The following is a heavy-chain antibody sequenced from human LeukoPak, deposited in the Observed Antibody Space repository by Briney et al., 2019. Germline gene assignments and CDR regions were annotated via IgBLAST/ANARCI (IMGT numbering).Heavy chain of an antibody. CDR2: IYHSGST. D-gene: IGHD6-13*01. CDR1: GGSISSSNW. V-gene: IGHV4-4*02. CDR3: ATSKRTAAGPFDY. J-gene: IGHJ4*02. Sequence: PSETLSLTCAVSGGSISSSNWWSWVRQPPGKGLEWIGEIYHSGSTNYNPSLKSRVTISVDKSKNQFSLKLSSVTAADTAMYYCATSKRTAAGPFDYWGQGSLVTVSS.